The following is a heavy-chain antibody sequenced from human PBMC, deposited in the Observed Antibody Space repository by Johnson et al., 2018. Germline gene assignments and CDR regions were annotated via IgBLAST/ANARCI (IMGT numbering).Heavy chain of an antibody. Sequence: VQLVQSGGGLIQPGGSLRLSCSAAGFTVDSHQMGWVRQAPGKGLAWVSVFYTDGRTYYAESVKGRFAISRDTKNNSVSLQMDGLRVDDTSPYYCARVGWIQVWSPVDFWGQGALVIVSS. CDR2: FYTDGRT. V-gene: IGHV3-53*01. CDR3: ARVGWIQVWSPVDF. J-gene: IGHJ4*02. D-gene: IGHD5-18*01. CDR1: GFTVDSHQ.